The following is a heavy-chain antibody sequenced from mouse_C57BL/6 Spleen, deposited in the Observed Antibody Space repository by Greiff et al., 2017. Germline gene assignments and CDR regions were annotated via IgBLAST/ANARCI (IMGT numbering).Heavy chain of an antibody. V-gene: IGHV1-82*01. J-gene: IGHJ1*03. Sequence: VQLQQSGPELVKPGASVKISCKASGYAFSSSWMNWVKQRPGKGLEWIGRIYPGDGDTNYNGKFKGKATLTADKSSSTAYMQLSSLTSEDSAVYFCALYGSSYGWYFDVWGTGTTVTVSS. CDR2: IYPGDGDT. D-gene: IGHD1-1*01. CDR3: ALYGSSYGWYFDV. CDR1: GYAFSSSW.